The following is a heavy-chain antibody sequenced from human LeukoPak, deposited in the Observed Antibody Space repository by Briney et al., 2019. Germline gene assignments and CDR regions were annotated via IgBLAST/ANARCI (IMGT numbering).Heavy chain of an antibody. Sequence: SETLSLTCTVSGGSISSGNYYWSWIRQPAGKGLEWIGRIYASGSTSHNPSLKSRVTISIDTSKNQFSLKLSSVTAADTAVYYCARGYSSGYWYFDLWGRGTLVTVSS. CDR2: IYASGST. V-gene: IGHV4-61*02. D-gene: IGHD5-18*01. CDR1: GGSISSGNYY. J-gene: IGHJ2*01. CDR3: ARGYSSGYWYFDL.